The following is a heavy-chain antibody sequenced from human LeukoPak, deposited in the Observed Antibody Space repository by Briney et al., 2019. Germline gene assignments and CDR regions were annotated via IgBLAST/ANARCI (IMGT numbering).Heavy chain of an antibody. D-gene: IGHD6-13*01. V-gene: IGHV3-49*04. J-gene: IGHJ4*02. CDR3: TREIEDGSSHFDY. CDR1: GFTFGDYA. Sequence: SLRLSCIASGFTFGDYAMSWVRQAPGKGLEWVSFIRTKPYGGTTEYAASVKGRFTMSRDDSKSIAYLQMNSLKTEDTAMYYCTREIEDGSSHFDYWGQGTLVTVSS. CDR2: IRTKPYGGTT.